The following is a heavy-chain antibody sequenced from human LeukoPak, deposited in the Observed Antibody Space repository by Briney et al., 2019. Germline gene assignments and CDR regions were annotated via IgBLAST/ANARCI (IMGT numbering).Heavy chain of an antibody. D-gene: IGHD6-6*01. J-gene: IGHJ4*02. CDR3: ARDIYKYSSSSGLVY. V-gene: IGHV1-18*01. CDR1: GYTFTSYG. CDR2: ISAYNGNT. Sequence: ASVKVSCKASGYTFTSYGISWVRQAPGQGLEWMGWISAYNGNTNYAQKLQGRVTMTTDTSTSTAYMELRSLRSDDTAVYYRARDIYKYSSSSGLVYWGQGTLVTVSS.